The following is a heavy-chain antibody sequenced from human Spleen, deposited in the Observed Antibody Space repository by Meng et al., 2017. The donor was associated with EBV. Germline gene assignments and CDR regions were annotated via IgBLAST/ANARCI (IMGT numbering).Heavy chain of an antibody. J-gene: IGHJ5*02. D-gene: IGHD6-19*01. CDR1: CDSICSFYY. CDR2: VHYTGST. CDR3: ARPFPSWQSPRLDPFGA. V-gene: IGHV4-39*01. Sequence: LSVAGPRQVKPCEALSLPCTDSCDSICSFYYWGWIRQPPGRGLEWIGSVHYTGSTYYSPSLKSRVTVSVDTSKNQFSLRLTSVTAADTAVYYCARPFPSWQSPRLDPFGAWGQGTLVTVSS.